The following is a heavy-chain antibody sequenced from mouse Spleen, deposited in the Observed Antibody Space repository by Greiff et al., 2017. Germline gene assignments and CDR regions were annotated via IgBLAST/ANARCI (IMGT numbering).Heavy chain of an antibody. J-gene: IGHJ1*01. V-gene: IGHV1-15*01. D-gene: IGHD2-1*01. CDR3: ARIYYGNYVYFDV. Sequence: QVQLQQSGAELVRPGASVTLSCKASGYTFTDYEMHWVKQTPVHGLEWIGAIDPETGGTAYNQKFKGKAILTADKSSSTAYMQLSSLTSEDSAVYYCARIYYGNYVYFDVWGAGTTVTVSS. CDR1: GYTFTDYE. CDR2: IDPETGGT.